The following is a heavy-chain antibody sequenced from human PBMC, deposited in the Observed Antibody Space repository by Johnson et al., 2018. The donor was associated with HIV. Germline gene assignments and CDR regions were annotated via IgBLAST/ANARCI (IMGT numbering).Heavy chain of an antibody. Sequence: VQLVESGGGLVQPGGSLRLSCGASGFSVSNNYMNWVRQAPGKGLEWVSVIYSGGSTYYADSVRGRFTISRDNSRNTLYLQMNSLRPEDTAVYYCASGDDDGFWGRGTLVTVSS. V-gene: IGHV3-66*01. CDR1: GFSVSNNY. CDR2: IYSGGST. CDR3: ASGDDDGF. D-gene: IGHD5-12*01. J-gene: IGHJ3*01.